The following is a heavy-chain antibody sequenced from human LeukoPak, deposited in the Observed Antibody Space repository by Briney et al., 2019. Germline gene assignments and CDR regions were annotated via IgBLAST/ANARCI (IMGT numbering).Heavy chain of an antibody. CDR1: GVSITTYF. J-gene: IGHJ6*03. Sequence: SENLSLTCSGFGVSITTYFWSRLRQRAGHGLEWLGRLYTNGNVSYNPSHKSRVTMSLDTSNNQSSLKLSSVTAADTAVYFCARDPDYCGPGRYLDVWGKGTTVTVSS. CDR2: LYTNGNV. D-gene: IGHD3-10*01. V-gene: IGHV4-4*07. CDR3: ARDPDYCGPGRYLDV.